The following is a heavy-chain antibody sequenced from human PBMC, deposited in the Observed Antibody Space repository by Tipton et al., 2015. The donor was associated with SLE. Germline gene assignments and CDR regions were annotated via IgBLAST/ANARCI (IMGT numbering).Heavy chain of an antibody. CDR3: ARGGKPYYYYSMDV. Sequence: VQLVQSGGGLVQPGGSLRLSCAASGFTFSSYWMSWVRQAPGKGLEWVANIKQDGSEKYYVDSVKGRFTISRDNAKNSLYLQMNSLRAEDTAVYFCARGGKPYYYYSMDVWGKGTTVTVSS. V-gene: IGHV3-7*03. J-gene: IGHJ6*03. CDR1: GFTFSSYW. CDR2: IKQDGSEK. D-gene: IGHD1-26*01.